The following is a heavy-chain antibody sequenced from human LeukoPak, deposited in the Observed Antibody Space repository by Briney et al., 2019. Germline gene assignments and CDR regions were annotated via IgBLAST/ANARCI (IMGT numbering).Heavy chain of an antibody. V-gene: IGHV1-18*01. J-gene: IGHJ4*02. CDR3: ARDGGVTMVRGVIDY. D-gene: IGHD3-10*01. CDR2: ISAYNGNT. Sequence: ASVKVSCKASGYTFTSYGIRWVRQAPGQGLEWMGWISAYNGNTNYAQKLQGRVTMTTDTSTSTAYMELRSLRSDGTAVYYCARDGGVTMVRGVIDYWGQGTLVTVSS. CDR1: GYTFTSYG.